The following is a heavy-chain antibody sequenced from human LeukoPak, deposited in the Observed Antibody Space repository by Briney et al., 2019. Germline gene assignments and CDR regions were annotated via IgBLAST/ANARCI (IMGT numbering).Heavy chain of an antibody. Sequence: SVKVSCKASGGTFSNCVINWVRQAPGQGLEGMGGIIPIFGTSNYAQKFQGRVTITADKSTSTAYMELSSLRSEDTAVYYCARSPVVANNFYYYYMDVWGKGTTVTVSS. V-gene: IGHV1-69*06. CDR3: ARSPVVANNFYYYYMDV. D-gene: IGHD3-22*01. CDR2: IIPIFGTS. CDR1: GGTFSNCV. J-gene: IGHJ6*03.